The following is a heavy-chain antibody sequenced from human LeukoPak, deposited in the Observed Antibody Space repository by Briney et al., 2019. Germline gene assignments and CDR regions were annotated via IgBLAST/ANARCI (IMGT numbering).Heavy chain of an antibody. CDR3: SRESGPFCPFGY. CDR2: ISLAGQT. D-gene: IGHD1-26*01. J-gene: IGHJ4*02. Sequence: SGTLSLTCGVSGGSISGSNWWSWVRQPPGQGLEGIGEISLAGQTNYTPALYGRVTMSLDKSSNQLSLHLTSVTAADTATYYCSRESGPFCPFGYWGQGTLVIVSS. V-gene: IGHV4-4*02. CDR1: GGSISGSNW.